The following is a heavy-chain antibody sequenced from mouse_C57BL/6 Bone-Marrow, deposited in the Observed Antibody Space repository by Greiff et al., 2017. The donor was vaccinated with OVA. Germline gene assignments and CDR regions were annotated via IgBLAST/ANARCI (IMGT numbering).Heavy chain of an antibody. Sequence: QVQLQQPGTELVKPGASVKLSCKASGYTFTSYWMHWVKQRHGQGLEWIGNINPSNGGTNYNEKFKSKATLTVDKSSSTAYMQLSSLTSEYSAVDYCAIRRGYGNYVWYFDVWGTGTTVTVSS. V-gene: IGHV1-53*01. CDR1: GYTFTSYW. D-gene: IGHD2-1*01. J-gene: IGHJ1*03. CDR3: AIRRGYGNYVWYFDV. CDR2: INPSNGGT.